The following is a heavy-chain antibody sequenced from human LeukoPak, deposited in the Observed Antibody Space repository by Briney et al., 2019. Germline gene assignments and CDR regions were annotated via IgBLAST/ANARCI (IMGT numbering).Heavy chain of an antibody. CDR2: IYYSGST. CDR1: GGSFSIYY. D-gene: IGHD2-21*02. Sequence: PSETLSLTCAVYGGSFSIYYWSWIRQPPGKGLEWIGYIYYSGSTNYNPSLKSRVTISVDTSKNQFSLKLSSVTAADTAVYYCASKRDTSHYFDYWGQGTLVTVSS. J-gene: IGHJ4*02. CDR3: ASKRDTSHYFDY. V-gene: IGHV4-59*08.